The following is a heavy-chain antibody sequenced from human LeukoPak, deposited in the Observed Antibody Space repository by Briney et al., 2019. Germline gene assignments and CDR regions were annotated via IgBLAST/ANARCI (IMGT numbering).Heavy chain of an antibody. D-gene: IGHD6-13*01. Sequence: SETLSLTCTVSGGSISSGGYYWSWIRQHPGKSLEWIGYIYYSGSTYYNPSLKSRVTISVDTSKNQFSLKLSSVTAADTAVYYCARVVGKQQLDYWGQGTLVTVSS. J-gene: IGHJ4*02. CDR1: GGSISSGGYY. CDR3: ARVVGKQQLDY. CDR2: IYYSGST. V-gene: IGHV4-31*03.